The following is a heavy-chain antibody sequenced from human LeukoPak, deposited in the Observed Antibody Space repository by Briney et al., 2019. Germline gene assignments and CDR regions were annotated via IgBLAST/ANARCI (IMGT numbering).Heavy chain of an antibody. D-gene: IGHD1-1*01. V-gene: IGHV3-11*01. CDR2: ISSSNSTI. Sequence: GGSLRLSCAASGFTFSAYYMSWIRPAPGKGLEWVSYISSSNSTIYSAVSVRGRFTISRDNAKNSLYLQMNTLRAEDTAVYYCAGARRTTIRFGYWGQGTLVTVSS. J-gene: IGHJ4*02. CDR3: AGARRTTIRFGY. CDR1: GFTFSAYY.